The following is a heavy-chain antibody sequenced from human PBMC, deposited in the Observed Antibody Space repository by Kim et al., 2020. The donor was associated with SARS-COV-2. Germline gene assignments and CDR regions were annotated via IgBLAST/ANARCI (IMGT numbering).Heavy chain of an antibody. CDR1: GGSISSYY. D-gene: IGHD5-12*01. V-gene: IGHV4-59*01. CDR2: IYYSGST. CDR3: ASSGYDWGFRP. Sequence: SETLSLTCTVSGGSISSYYLSWIRQPPGKGLEWIGYIYYSGSTNYNPSLQSRVTISVDTSKNQFSLKLSSVTAADTAVYYCASSGYDWGFRPWGQGNLGTRSS. J-gene: IGHJ5*02.